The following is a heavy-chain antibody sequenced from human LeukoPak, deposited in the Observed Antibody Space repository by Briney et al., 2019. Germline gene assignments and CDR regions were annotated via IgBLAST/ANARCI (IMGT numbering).Heavy chain of an antibody. CDR2: IYYSGST. Sequence: SETLSLTCTVSGGSISSYYWSWIRQPPGKGLEWIGYIYYSGSTNYNPSLKSRVTMSVDTSKNQFSLKLSSVTAADTAVYYCARDGLEEYYYYYMDVWGKGTTVTVSS. CDR3: ARDGLEEYYYYYMDV. D-gene: IGHD1-1*01. V-gene: IGHV4-59*12. CDR1: GGSISSYY. J-gene: IGHJ6*03.